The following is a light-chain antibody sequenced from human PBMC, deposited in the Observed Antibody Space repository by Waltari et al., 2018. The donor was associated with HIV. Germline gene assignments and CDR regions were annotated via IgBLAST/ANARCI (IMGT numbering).Light chain of an antibody. Sequence: QSVLIQAPSASGTPGQRVTLSCSGSDSSIGINYVYWYQQFPGTAPKLLIYRNHPRPSGVPDRFSGSKSGTSASLAISGLQSDDEADYYCASWDDSLSGWVFGGGTRLTVL. CDR1: DSSIGINY. V-gene: IGLV1-47*01. J-gene: IGLJ3*02. CDR2: RNH. CDR3: ASWDDSLSGWV.